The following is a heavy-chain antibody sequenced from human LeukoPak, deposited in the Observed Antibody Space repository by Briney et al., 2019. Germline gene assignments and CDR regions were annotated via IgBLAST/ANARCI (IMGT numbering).Heavy chain of an antibody. CDR3: ARDRGYYVGDYYGMDV. J-gene: IGHJ6*02. CDR2: ISAYNGNT. V-gene: IGHV1-18*01. Sequence: ASVKVSCKASGYTFTSYAMNWVRQAPGQGLEWMGWISAYNGNTNYAQKLQGRVTMTTDTSTSTAYMELRSLRSDDTAVYYCARDRGYYVGDYYGMDVWGQGTTVTVSS. CDR1: GYTFTSYA. D-gene: IGHD3-10*02.